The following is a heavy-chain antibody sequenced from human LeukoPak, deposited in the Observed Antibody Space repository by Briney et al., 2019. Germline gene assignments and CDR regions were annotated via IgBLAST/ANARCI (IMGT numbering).Heavy chain of an antibody. CDR3: ARVEGSSSSGGSFDY. V-gene: IGHV1-69*05. Sequence: ASVKVSCKASGGTSSSYAISWVRQAPGQGLEWMGGIIPIFGTANYAQKFQGRVTITTDESTSTAYMELSSLRSEDTAVYYCARVEGSSSSGGSFDYWGQGTLVTVSS. CDR2: IIPIFGTA. D-gene: IGHD6-6*01. CDR1: GGTSSSYA. J-gene: IGHJ4*02.